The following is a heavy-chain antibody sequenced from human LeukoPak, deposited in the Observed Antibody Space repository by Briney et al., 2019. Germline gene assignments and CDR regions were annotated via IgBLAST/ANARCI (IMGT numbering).Heavy chain of an antibody. CDR3: ASATGYCSSTSCYDEFRQQLGTSYFDY. V-gene: IGHV1-69*05. D-gene: IGHD2-2*01. J-gene: IGHJ4*02. CDR2: IIPIFGTA. Sequence: SVKVSCKASGYPFTSYGISWVREAPGQGLEWMGRIIPIFGTANYAQKFQGRVTITTDESTSTAYMELSSLRSEDTAVYYCASATGYCSSTSCYDEFRQQLGTSYFDYWGQGTLVTVSS. CDR1: GYPFTSYG.